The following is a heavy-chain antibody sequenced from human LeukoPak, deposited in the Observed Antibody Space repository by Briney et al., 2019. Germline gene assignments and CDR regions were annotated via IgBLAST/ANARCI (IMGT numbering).Heavy chain of an antibody. Sequence: ASVKVSCKASGYTFTSYGITWVRQAPGQGLEWMGWISTYNGDTNYAQKLQGRVTMTTDTSTSTAYMELRSLRSDDPAVYYCARDGNDYGDYWGQGTLVTVSS. CDR2: ISTYNGDT. CDR1: GYTFTSYG. CDR3: ARDGNDYGDY. J-gene: IGHJ4*02. V-gene: IGHV1-18*01.